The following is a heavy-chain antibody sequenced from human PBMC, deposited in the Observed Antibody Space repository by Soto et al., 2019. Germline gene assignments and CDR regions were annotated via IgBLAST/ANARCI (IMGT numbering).Heavy chain of an antibody. CDR3: AKDLYYYGSGRGAFDI. J-gene: IGHJ3*02. CDR2: ISGSGGST. V-gene: IGHV3-23*01. Sequence: GVSLRLSCAASGFTFSSYAMSWGRQAPGKGLEWVSAISGSGGSTYYADSVKGRFTISRDNSKNTLYLQMNSLRAEDTAVYYCAKDLYYYGSGRGAFDIWGQGT. CDR1: GFTFSSYA. D-gene: IGHD3-10*01.